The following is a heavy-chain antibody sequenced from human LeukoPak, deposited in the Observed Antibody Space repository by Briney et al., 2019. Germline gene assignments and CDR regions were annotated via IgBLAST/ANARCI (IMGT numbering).Heavy chain of an antibody. D-gene: IGHD6-13*01. J-gene: IGHJ4*02. V-gene: IGHV3-9*01. Sequence: GGSLRLSCAASGFTFDDYAMHWVRQAPGKGLEWVSAISWNGGSIAYADSVQGRFTISRDNAKNSLYLQMNSLRAEDTAFYYCAKDSRLIAAAGTSFDYWGQGTLVTVSS. CDR3: AKDSRLIAAAGTSFDY. CDR1: GFTFDDYA. CDR2: ISWNGGSI.